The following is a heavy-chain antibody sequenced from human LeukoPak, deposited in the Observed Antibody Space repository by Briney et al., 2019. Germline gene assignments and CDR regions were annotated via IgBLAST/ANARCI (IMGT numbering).Heavy chain of an antibody. CDR3: AREEGSGGYYHGMDV. CDR2: IKQEGSEK. Sequence: GGSLRLSCAASGFTFSIYWMSWVREAPGKGREWGANIKQEGSEKYYVDSVKGRFTISRENAKNSLYLQMNSLRAEDTAVYYCAREEGSGGYYHGMDVWGKGTTVTVSS. D-gene: IGHD3-10*01. V-gene: IGHV3-7*03. CDR1: GFTFSIYW. J-gene: IGHJ6*04.